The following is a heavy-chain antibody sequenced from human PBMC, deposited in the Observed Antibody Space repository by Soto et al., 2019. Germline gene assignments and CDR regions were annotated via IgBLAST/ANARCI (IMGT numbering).Heavy chain of an antibody. Sequence: DVQLVESGGGLVQPGRSLRLSCAASGFSFSDYQMNWVRQSPGRGLEWVSYISGSSSVLKYADSAKGRFTISRDNANKSLHLQLNGLRVEDTAVYYCARDYSSGWYAGGFDLWGQGTLVTVSS. J-gene: IGHJ5*02. V-gene: IGHV3-48*03. D-gene: IGHD6-19*01. CDR2: ISGSSSVL. CDR3: ARDYSSGWYAGGFDL. CDR1: GFSFSDYQ.